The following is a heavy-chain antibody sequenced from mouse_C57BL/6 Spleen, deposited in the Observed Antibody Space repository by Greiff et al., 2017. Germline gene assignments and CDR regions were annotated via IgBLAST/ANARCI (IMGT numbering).Heavy chain of an antibody. CDR3: ASGDYTWFAY. D-gene: IGHD2-4*01. Sequence: LQESGAELVKPGASVKISCKASGYAFSSYWMNWVKQRPGKGLEWIGQIYPGDGDTNYNGKFKGKATLTADKSSSTAYMQLSSLTSEDSAVYFCASGDYTWFAYWGQGTLVTVSA. CDR2: IYPGDGDT. J-gene: IGHJ3*01. CDR1: GYAFSSYW. V-gene: IGHV1-80*01.